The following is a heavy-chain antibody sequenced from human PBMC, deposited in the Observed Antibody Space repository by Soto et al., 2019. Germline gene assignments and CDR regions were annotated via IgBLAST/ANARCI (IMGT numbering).Heavy chain of an antibody. CDR3: ARASPSVLRFLDPLGKKRWFDP. V-gene: IGHV1-8*01. CDR2: MNPNSGNT. CDR1: GYTXTSYD. Sequence: SXKVSFKASGYTXTSYDIDLVRQATGQGLEWMGWMNPNSGNTGYAQKFQGRVNMTRKTYISTAYMELSSLRSEDTALYYCARASPSVLRFLDPLGKKRWFDPWGQGTLGTVSS. D-gene: IGHD3-3*01. J-gene: IGHJ5*02.